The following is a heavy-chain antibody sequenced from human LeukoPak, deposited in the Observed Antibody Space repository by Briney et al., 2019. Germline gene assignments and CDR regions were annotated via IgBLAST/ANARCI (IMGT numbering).Heavy chain of an antibody. D-gene: IGHD4-23*01. Sequence: QPGGSLRLSCAASEFTFSSYAMSRVRQAPGKGLEWVSAISGSGGSTYYADSVKGRFTISRDNSKNTLYLQMNSLRAEDTAVYYCAKGHYGGTPGIDYWGQGTLVTVSS. CDR2: ISGSGGST. V-gene: IGHV3-23*01. CDR1: EFTFSSYA. J-gene: IGHJ4*02. CDR3: AKGHYGGTPGIDY.